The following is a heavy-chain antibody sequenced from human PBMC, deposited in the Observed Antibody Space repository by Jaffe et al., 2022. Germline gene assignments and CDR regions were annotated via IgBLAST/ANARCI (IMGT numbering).Heavy chain of an antibody. J-gene: IGHJ4*02. CDR2: IYTSGST. V-gene: IGHV4-61*02. Sequence: QVQLQESGPGLVKPSQTLSLTCTVSGGSISSGSYYWSWIRQPAGKGLEWIGRIYTSGSTNYNPSLKSRVTISVDTSKNQFSLKLSSVTAADTAVYYCAREDGGYYDSSGYYHYWGQGTLVTVSS. CDR3: AREDGGYYDSSGYYHY. CDR1: GGSISSGSYY. D-gene: IGHD3-22*01.